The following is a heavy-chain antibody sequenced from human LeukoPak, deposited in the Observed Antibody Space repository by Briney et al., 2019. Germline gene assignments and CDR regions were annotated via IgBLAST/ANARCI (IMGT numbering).Heavy chain of an antibody. J-gene: IGHJ4*02. CDR2: IRYDGSDK. CDR3: AKEGTASKPSDLDH. V-gene: IGHV3-30*02. CDR1: GFVFTDYG. Sequence: GGSLRLSCAAFGFVFTDYGMHWVRQAPGKGLEWVAFIRYDGSDKFYADSVKGRFTISRDNFKNTLYLQMNSLRAEDTAVYYCAKEGTASKPSDLDHWGLGTLVTVSS. D-gene: IGHD1/OR15-1a*01.